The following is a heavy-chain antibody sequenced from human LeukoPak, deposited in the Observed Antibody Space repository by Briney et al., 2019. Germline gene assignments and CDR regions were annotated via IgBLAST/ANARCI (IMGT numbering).Heavy chain of an antibody. Sequence: GGSLRLSCAASGFTFSSYAMSWVRQAPGKGLEWVSAISGSGGSTYYADSVKGRFTISRDNSKNTLYLQMNSLRAEDTAVYYCARDWGYYDSSGYSGPFDIWGQGTMVTVSS. V-gene: IGHV3-23*01. D-gene: IGHD3-22*01. CDR1: GFTFSSYA. J-gene: IGHJ3*02. CDR3: ARDWGYYDSSGYSGPFDI. CDR2: ISGSGGST.